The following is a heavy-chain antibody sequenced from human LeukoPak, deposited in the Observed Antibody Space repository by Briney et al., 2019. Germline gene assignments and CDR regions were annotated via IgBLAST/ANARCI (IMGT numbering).Heavy chain of an antibody. J-gene: IGHJ5*02. CDR2: INPSEGRT. CDR1: GYMFSIND. D-gene: IGHD6-13*01. V-gene: IGHV1-46*01. CDR3: VRSAGSRQTNWFDP. Sequence: ASVKVSCKASGYMFSINDMHWVRQAPGQGLEWMGIINPSEGRTTYAQKFQGRLTLTRDMSTRTGYMELSSLRSGDTAVYYCVRSAGSRQTNWFDPWGQGTLVTVSS.